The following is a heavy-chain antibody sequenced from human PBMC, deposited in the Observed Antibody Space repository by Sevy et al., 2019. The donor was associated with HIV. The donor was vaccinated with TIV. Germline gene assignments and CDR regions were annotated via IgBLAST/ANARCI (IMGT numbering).Heavy chain of an antibody. V-gene: IGHV4-59*01. J-gene: IGHJ4*02. CDR3: ANGISARLDY. Sequence: SETLSLTCTVSGDSISGYYWSWIRHLPGKGLEWIGYIYYSGITNYNPSLKSRVTISADTSKNQISLNLSSVTAADTAVYYCANGISARLDYWGQGTLVTVSS. CDR1: GDSISGYY. D-gene: IGHD6-6*01. CDR2: IYYSGIT.